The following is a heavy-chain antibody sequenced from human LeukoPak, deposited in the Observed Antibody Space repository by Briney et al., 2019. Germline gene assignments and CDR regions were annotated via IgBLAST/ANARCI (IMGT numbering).Heavy chain of an antibody. Sequence: GGSLRLSCAASGFTFSSYAMSWVRQAPGKGLEWVSAISGSGGSTYYADSVKGRFTISRDNSKNTLYLQMNSLRAEDAAVYYCAKDRVHGGNYYYYYYGMDVWGQGTTVTVSS. J-gene: IGHJ6*02. V-gene: IGHV3-23*01. CDR1: GFTFSSYA. CDR3: AKDRVHGGNYYYYYYGMDV. D-gene: IGHD4-23*01. CDR2: ISGSGGST.